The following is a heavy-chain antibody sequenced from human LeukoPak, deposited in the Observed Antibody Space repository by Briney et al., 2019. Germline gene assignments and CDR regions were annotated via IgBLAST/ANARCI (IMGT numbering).Heavy chain of an antibody. D-gene: IGHD5-12*01. Sequence: SQTLSLTCAISGDSVSSSSAAWNWIRQSPSRGLEWLGRTYYRSKWYNDYAVSVKSRITINPDTSKNQFSLQLNSVTPEDTAVYYCARVRYSGYDFYYYYGMDVWGKGTTVTVSS. CDR1: GDSVSSSSAA. CDR2: TYYRSKWYN. J-gene: IGHJ6*04. V-gene: IGHV6-1*01. CDR3: ARVRYSGYDFYYYYGMDV.